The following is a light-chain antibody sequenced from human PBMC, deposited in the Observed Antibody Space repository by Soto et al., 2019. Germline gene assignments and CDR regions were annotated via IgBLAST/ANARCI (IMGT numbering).Light chain of an antibody. CDR3: QQYGSSLRYT. Sequence: EIVLTQSPGTLSLSPGERATLSCRASQSVNGNYLTWYQQKPGQAPRLLIYGASSSATGIPDRFSGSGSGTDFTLTISRLEPEDFAVYSCQQYGSSLRYTFGQGTKLESK. CDR2: GAS. V-gene: IGKV3-20*01. J-gene: IGKJ2*01. CDR1: QSVNGNY.